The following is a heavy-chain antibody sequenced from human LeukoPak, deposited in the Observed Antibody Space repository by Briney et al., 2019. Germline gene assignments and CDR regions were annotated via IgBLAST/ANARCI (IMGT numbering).Heavy chain of an antibody. J-gene: IGHJ5*02. CDR1: GYTFTGYY. D-gene: IGHD2-2*01. Sequence: ASVKVSCKASGYTFTGYYMHWVRQAPGQGLEWMGWINPNSGGTNYAQKFQGRVTMTRDTSISTAYMELSRLRSDDTAVYYCARVDVVVPAAISNWLDPWGQGTLVTVSS. CDR2: INPNSGGT. V-gene: IGHV1-2*02. CDR3: ARVDVVVPAAISNWLDP.